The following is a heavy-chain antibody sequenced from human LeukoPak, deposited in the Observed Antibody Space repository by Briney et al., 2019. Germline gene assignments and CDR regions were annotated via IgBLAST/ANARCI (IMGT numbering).Heavy chain of an antibody. CDR1: GFTFSSYS. V-gene: IGHV3-48*01. CDR3: ARAESITIFGIDAFDI. Sequence: GGSLRLSCAASGFTFSSYSMNWVRQAPGKGLEWLSYISGSSSTVYYADSVKGRFTISRDNAKNSLYLQMNSLRAEDTAVYYCARAESITIFGIDAFDIWGQGTMVTVSS. CDR2: ISGSSSTV. J-gene: IGHJ3*02. D-gene: IGHD3-3*01.